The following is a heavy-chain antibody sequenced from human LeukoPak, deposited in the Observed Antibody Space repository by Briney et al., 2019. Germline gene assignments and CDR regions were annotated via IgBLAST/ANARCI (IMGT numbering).Heavy chain of an antibody. D-gene: IGHD3-22*01. CDR3: AKESYYDSSGYPNDAFDI. Sequence: GGSLRLSCAASGFTFSSYGMHWVRQAPGKGLEWVAFIRYDGSNKYYADSVKGRFTISRDNSKNTLYLQMNSLRAEDTAVYYCAKESYYDSSGYPNDAFDIWGQGTMVTVSS. V-gene: IGHV3-30*02. CDR1: GFTFSSYG. CDR2: IRYDGSNK. J-gene: IGHJ3*02.